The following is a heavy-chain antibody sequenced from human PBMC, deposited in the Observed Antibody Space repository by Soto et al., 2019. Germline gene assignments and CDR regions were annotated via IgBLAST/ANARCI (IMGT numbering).Heavy chain of an antibody. CDR3: ARGSERTYFDY. Sequence: GGSLRLSCAASEFTVNNNYMSWVRQAPGKGLEWVSVLYSGGSTYYADSVKGRFTISRDNSKNTVFLQMNSLRAEDTAVYYCARGSERTYFDYWGQGTLVTVSS. V-gene: IGHV3-53*01. CDR1: EFTVNNNY. J-gene: IGHJ4*02. CDR2: LYSGGST. D-gene: IGHD1-1*01.